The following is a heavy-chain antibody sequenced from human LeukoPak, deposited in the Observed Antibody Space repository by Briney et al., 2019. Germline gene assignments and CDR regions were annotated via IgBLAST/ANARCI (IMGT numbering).Heavy chain of an antibody. J-gene: IGHJ4*02. Sequence: SETLSLTCTVPGGSISGYYWSWIRRPPGKGLEWIGYIYNSGSTDYSPSLKSRVTMSVDTSKNQFSLRLSSVTAADTAVYYCVRDANYYDSGDYYRALGYWGQGTLVTVSS. CDR1: GGSISGYY. CDR3: VRDANYYDSGDYYRALGY. V-gene: IGHV4-59*01. D-gene: IGHD3-22*01. CDR2: IYNSGST.